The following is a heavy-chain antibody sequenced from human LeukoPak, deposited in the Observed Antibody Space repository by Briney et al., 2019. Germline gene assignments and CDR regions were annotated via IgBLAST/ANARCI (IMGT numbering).Heavy chain of an antibody. J-gene: IGHJ6*04. Sequence: GGSLRLSCAASGFTLSSYEMNWVRQAPGKGLEWVSYISSSGSTIYYADSVKGRFTISRDNAKNSLYLQMNSLRAEDTAVYYCAELGITMIGGVCGKGTTVTISS. CDR2: ISSSGSTI. CDR1: GFTLSSYE. CDR3: AELGITMIGGV. V-gene: IGHV3-48*03. D-gene: IGHD3-10*02.